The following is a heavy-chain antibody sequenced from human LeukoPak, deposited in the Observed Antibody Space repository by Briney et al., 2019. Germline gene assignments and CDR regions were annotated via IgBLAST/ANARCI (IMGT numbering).Heavy chain of an antibody. CDR2: IRYDGSNE. CDR3: ARSSSFDY. Sequence: GGSLRPSCAASGFTFSHYGIHWVRQPPGKGLEWVAFIRYDGSNENYADSVKGRFTISRDNSKNTLYLQMNSLRAEDTAVYYCARSSSFDYWGQGTLVTVSS. J-gene: IGHJ4*02. D-gene: IGHD6-19*01. V-gene: IGHV3-30*02. CDR1: GFTFSHYG.